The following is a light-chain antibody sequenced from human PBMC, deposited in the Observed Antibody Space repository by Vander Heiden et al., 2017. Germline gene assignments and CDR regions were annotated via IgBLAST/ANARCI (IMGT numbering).Light chain of an antibody. CDR2: KDS. J-gene: IGLJ3*02. Sequence: SYELTQPSSVSVSPGQTARITCSGDVLAKKYARWFQQKPGQAPVLVMYKDSERPSGIPERFYGSSSGTTVKLTISGAQVEEEAYYYCSSAADKNVGFGGGTKLTV. V-gene: IGLV3-27*01. CDR3: SSAADKNVG. CDR1: VLAKKY.